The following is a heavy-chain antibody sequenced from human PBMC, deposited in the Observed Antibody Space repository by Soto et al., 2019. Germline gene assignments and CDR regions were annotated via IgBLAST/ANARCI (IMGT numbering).Heavy chain of an antibody. D-gene: IGHD1-7*01. CDR2: IIPIFGTA. V-gene: IGHV1-69*13. CDR1: GGTFSSYA. J-gene: IGHJ4*02. CDR3: ARDPIIGTTNDY. Sequence: SVKVSCKASGGTFSSYAISWVRQAPGQGLEWMGGIIPIFGTANYAQKFQGRVTITADESTSTAYMELSSLRSEDTAVYYCARDPIIGTTNDYWGQGTLVTVPS.